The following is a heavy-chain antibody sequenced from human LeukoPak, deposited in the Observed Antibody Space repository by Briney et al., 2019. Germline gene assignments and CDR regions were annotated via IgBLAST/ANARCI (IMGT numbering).Heavy chain of an antibody. CDR3: VRDLGGRSGH. CDR2: ISYDGSNK. D-gene: IGHD1-26*01. J-gene: IGHJ4*02. V-gene: IGHV3-30*03. Sequence: GGSLRLSCAASGFTFSSYGMHWVRQAPGKGLEWVAVISYDGSNKYYADSVKGRFTISRDNSKNTLDLQMNSLRAEDTAVYYCVRDLGGRSGHWGQGTLVTVSS. CDR1: GFTFSSYG.